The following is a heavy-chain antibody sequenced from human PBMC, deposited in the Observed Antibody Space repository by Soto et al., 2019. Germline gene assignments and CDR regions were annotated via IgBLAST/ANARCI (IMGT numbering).Heavy chain of an antibody. J-gene: IGHJ6*02. CDR2: IYYSGST. CDR3: ARGGHCSGGSCYSPYYYYGMDV. Sequence: SETLSLTCTVSGGSINSYYWSWIRQPPGKGLEWIGYIYYSGSTNYNPSLKSRVTISVDTSKNQFSLKLSSVTAADTAVYYCARGGHCSGGSCYSPYYYYGMDVWGQGTTVTVSS. V-gene: IGHV4-59*01. CDR1: GGSINSYY. D-gene: IGHD2-15*01.